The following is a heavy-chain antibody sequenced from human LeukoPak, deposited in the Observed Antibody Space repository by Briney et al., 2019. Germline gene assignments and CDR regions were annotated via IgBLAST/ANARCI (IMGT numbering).Heavy chain of an antibody. J-gene: IGHJ4*02. D-gene: IGHD3-10*01. V-gene: IGHV1-46*01. CDR1: GYTFTSYY. Sequence: ASVKVSCKASGYTFTSYYMHWVRQAPGQGLEWMGIINPSGGSTSYAQKFQGRVTMTRDMSTSTVYMELSSLRSEDTAVYYCARGTHHGSGSYFDDYWGQGTLVTVSS. CDR3: ARGTHHGSGSYFDDY. CDR2: INPSGGST.